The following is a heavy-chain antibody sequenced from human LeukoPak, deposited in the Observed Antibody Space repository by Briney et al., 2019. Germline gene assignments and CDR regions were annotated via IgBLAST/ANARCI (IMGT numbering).Heavy chain of an antibody. Sequence: GGSLRLSCAVFGFTVSSNYMNWVRQAPGKGLEWVSVIYSGGSTYYADSVKGRFTISRDSSKNTLYLQMNSLRAEDTAVYYCARSGAAGTFDYWGQGTLVTVSS. J-gene: IGHJ4*02. CDR3: ARSGAAGTFDY. CDR2: IYSGGST. V-gene: IGHV3-66*01. D-gene: IGHD6-13*01. CDR1: GFTVSSNY.